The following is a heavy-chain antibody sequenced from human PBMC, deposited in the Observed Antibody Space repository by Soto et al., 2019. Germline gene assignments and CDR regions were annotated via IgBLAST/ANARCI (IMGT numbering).Heavy chain of an antibody. J-gene: IGHJ4*02. CDR2: ISGSGGST. D-gene: IGHD6-13*01. CDR1: GFTFSSYA. V-gene: IGHV3-23*01. CDR3: AKENGYSSSWFEFDY. Sequence: GGLRLSCAASGFTFSSYAMSWVRQAPGKGLEWVSAISGSGGSTYYADSVKGRFTISRDNSKNTLYLQMNSLRAEDTAVYYCAKENGYSSSWFEFDYWGQGTLVTVSS.